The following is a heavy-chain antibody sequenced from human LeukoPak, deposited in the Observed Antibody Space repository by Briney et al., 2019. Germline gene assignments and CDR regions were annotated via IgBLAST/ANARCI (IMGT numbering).Heavy chain of an antibody. V-gene: IGHV3-21*01. J-gene: IGHJ6*02. CDR2: ISSSSSYI. Sequence: GGSLRLSCAASGFTFSSYGMNWVRQAPGKGLEWVSSISSSSSYIYYADSVKGRFTISRDNAKNSLYLQMNSLRAEDTAVYYCARGGEEDTVADVLLWFGELPPLYYYYYGMDVWGQGTTVTVSS. D-gene: IGHD3-10*01. CDR1: GFTFSSYG. CDR3: ARGGEEDTVADVLLWFGELPPLYYYYYGMDV.